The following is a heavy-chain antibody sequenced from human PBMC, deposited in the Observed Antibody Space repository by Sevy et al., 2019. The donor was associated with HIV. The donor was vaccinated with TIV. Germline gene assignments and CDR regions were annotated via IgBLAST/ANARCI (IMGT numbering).Heavy chain of an antibody. CDR1: GFTFSNYN. CDR2: IWFDGNKK. CDR3: WRESPSDWYLDS. J-gene: IGHJ4*02. D-gene: IGHD2-2*01. Sequence: GGSLRLSCAASGFTFSNYNMHWVRQAPGKGLEWVAAIWFDGNKKYYEDSVKGRFTNFRDNSKSTQYLQMSSLRADDTAVYYCWRESPSDWYLDSWGQGTLVTVSS. V-gene: IGHV3-33*01.